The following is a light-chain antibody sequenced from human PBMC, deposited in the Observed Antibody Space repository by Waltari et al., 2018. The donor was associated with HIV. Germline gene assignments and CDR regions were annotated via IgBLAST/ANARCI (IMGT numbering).Light chain of an antibody. Sequence: QSVLTQSPSASGTPGQRVIISCSGSSSNIGSNSVNWYQQLPGTAPKLLIYSNNERPSGVPDRFSGSKSGTSASLAISGLQSEDEADYHCAAWDDSLNGPVFGGRTKLTVL. CDR3: AAWDDSLNGPV. CDR2: SNN. CDR1: SSNIGSNS. J-gene: IGLJ2*01. V-gene: IGLV1-44*01.